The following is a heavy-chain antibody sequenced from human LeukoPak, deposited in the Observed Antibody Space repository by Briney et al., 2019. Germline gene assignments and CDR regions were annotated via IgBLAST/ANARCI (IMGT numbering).Heavy chain of an antibody. D-gene: IGHD6-13*01. J-gene: IGHJ3*02. CDR3: ASPLSGSTSWHGDAFDI. CDR1: GGSISSSTYY. Sequence: SETLSLTCTVSGGSISSSTYYWGWIRQPPGKGLEWIGSIYYSGSTYYNASLKSRVTISPYTSKDQCSLKMSSVSAAATAVYYCASPLSGSTSWHGDAFDIWGQGTMVTVSS. V-gene: IGHV4-39*01. CDR2: IYYSGST.